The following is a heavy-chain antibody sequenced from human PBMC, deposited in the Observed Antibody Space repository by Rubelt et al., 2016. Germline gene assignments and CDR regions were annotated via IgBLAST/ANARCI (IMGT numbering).Heavy chain of an antibody. CDR1: GYTFTGYY. CDR2: INPNSGGT. D-gene: IGHD5-18*01. J-gene: IGHJ4*02. V-gene: IGHV1-2*02. Sequence: ASGYTFTGYYMHWVRQAPGQGLEWMGWINPNSGGTNYAQKFQGRVTMTRDTSTSTVYMELSSLRSEDTAVYYCARDVADTAMVGHFDYWGQGTLVTVSS. CDR3: ARDVADTAMVGHFDY.